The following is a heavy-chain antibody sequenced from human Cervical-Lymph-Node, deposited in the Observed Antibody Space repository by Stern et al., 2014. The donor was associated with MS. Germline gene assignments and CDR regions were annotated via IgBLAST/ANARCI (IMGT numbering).Heavy chain of an antibody. Sequence: VQLVESGAEGKKPGSSVKVSCKASGGTLGSYAVSWVRQAPGQGLEWMGGIIPPFGRAIYAQKFQGRITITADTVTTTIYMEWSSLRSEDTAMYYCASLGVTTLRWGKGALVTVSS. D-gene: IGHD2-21*02. CDR1: GGTLGSYA. CDR3: ASLGVTTLR. V-gene: IGHV1-69*06. CDR2: IIPPFGRA. J-gene: IGHJ4*02.